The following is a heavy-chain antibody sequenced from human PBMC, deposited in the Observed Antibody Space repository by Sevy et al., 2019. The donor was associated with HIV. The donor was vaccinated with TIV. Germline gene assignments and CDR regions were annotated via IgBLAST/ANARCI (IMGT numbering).Heavy chain of an antibody. Sequence: GESLKISCAVSGFTISDYYMSWIRQAPGKGLEWLSYISGSGDTIYYADSVKGRFTISRDNAKNSLYLQMNSLRAEDTAVYYCARDHVKDGDLGDYYYYAMDVWGQGTSVTVSS. CDR2: ISGSGDTI. CDR1: GFTISDYY. D-gene: IGHD4-17*01. CDR3: ARDHVKDGDLGDYYYYAMDV. V-gene: IGHV3-11*01. J-gene: IGHJ6*02.